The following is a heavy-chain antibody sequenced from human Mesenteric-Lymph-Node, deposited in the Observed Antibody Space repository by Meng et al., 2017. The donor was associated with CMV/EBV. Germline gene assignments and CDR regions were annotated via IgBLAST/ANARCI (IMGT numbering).Heavy chain of an antibody. CDR2: ISYDGSNK. J-gene: IGHJ6*02. V-gene: IGHV3-30*04. CDR3: AREVNIVVVPAAGYGMDV. D-gene: IGHD2-2*01. CDR1: GFTFSSYA. Sequence: GESLKISCAASGFTFSSYAMHWVRQAPGKGLEWVAVISYDGSNKYYADSVKGRFTTSRDNSKNTLYLQMNSLRAEDTAVYYCAREVNIVVVPAAGYGMDVWGQGTTVTVSS.